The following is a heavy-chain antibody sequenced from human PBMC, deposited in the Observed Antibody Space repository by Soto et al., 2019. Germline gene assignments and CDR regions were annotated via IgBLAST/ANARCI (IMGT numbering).Heavy chain of an antibody. V-gene: IGHV3-21*01. Sequence: PRLSCVVSGFTFSSYNMNWVRQAPGKGLEWVSSISYSSSYVYYADSVKGRFTTSRDNAKNSLYLQMDSLRAEDTAVYYCATYYDGTGYKFDYWGQGTLVTVSS. CDR1: GFTFSSYN. J-gene: IGHJ4*02. CDR2: ISYSSSYV. CDR3: ATYYDGTGYKFDY. D-gene: IGHD3-22*01.